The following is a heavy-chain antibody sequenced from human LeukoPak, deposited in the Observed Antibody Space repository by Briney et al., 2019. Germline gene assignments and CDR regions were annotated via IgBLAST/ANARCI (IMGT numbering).Heavy chain of an antibody. J-gene: IGHJ1*01. CDR3: ARDSGWYQR. V-gene: IGHV4-59*01. CDR1: GGSISSYY. D-gene: IGHD6-19*01. CDR2: IYYSGST. Sequence: PSETLSLTCTVSGGSISSYYWSWIRQPPGKGLEWLGYIYYSGSTNYNPSLKSRVTISVDTSKNQFSLKLNSVTAADTAVYYCARDSGWYQRWGQGTLVTVSS.